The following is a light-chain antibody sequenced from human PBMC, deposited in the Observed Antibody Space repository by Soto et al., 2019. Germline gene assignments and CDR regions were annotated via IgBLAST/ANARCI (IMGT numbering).Light chain of an antibody. V-gene: IGKV1-9*01. J-gene: IGKJ5*01. CDR1: QVISSY. CDR2: AAS. CDR3: QQLNSYPIT. Sequence: DIQLTQSPSFLSASVGDRVTITCRASQVISSYLAWYQQKPGKAPKLLIYAASTLQSGVPSRFSGRRSGTEFTLTISSLQPEDFATYYCQQLNSYPITFGHGTRLEIK.